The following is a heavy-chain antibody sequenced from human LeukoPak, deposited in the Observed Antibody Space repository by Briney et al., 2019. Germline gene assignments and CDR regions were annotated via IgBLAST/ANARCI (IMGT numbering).Heavy chain of an antibody. V-gene: IGHV1-46*03. J-gene: IGHJ4*02. Sequence: ASVKVSCKASGYTFTSYYMHWVRQAPGQGLEWMGIINPSGGSTSYAQKFQGRVTMTRDTSTSTVRMELSSLRSEDTAVYYCARDGYSYGYAHFFDYWGQGTLVTVSS. CDR1: GYTFTSYY. D-gene: IGHD5-18*01. CDR3: ARDGYSYGYAHFFDY. CDR2: INPSGGST.